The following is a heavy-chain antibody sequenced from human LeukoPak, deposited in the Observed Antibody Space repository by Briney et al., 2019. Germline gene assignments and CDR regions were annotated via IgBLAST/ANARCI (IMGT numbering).Heavy chain of an antibody. D-gene: IGHD3-10*01. V-gene: IGHV4-39*07. CDR3: ARRNPTYYYGSGTRTKYAFDI. Sequence: SETLSLTCTVSGGSISSSNFYWGWIRQPPGKGLEWIGSIYYSGSTYYNPSLKSRVTISVDTSKNQFSLKLSSVTAADTAVYYCARRNPTYYYGSGTRTKYAFDIWGQGTMVTVSS. J-gene: IGHJ3*02. CDR2: IYYSGST. CDR1: GGSISSSNFY.